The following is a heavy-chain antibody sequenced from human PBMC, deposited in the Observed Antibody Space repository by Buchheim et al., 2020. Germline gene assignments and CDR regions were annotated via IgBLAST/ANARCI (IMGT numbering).Heavy chain of an antibody. D-gene: IGHD3-9*01. V-gene: IGHV3-48*03. CDR1: GFTFSSYE. J-gene: IGHJ4*02. CDR2: ISSSGSTI. Sequence: EVQLVESGGGLVQPGGSLRLSCAASGFTFSSYEMNWVRQAPGKGLEWVSYISSSGSTIYYADSVKGRFTISRDNAKNSLYLQMNSLRAEDTAVYYCARDVGWIDVDIPYYFDYWGQGTL. CDR3: ARDVGWIDVDIPYYFDY.